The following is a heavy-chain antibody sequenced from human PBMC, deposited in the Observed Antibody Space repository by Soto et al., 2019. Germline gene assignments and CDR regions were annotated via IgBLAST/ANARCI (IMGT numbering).Heavy chain of an antibody. V-gene: IGHV1-18*01. J-gene: IGHJ6*02. CDR3: AIPHYDILTGRDIYYGMDV. Sequence: GASVKVSCKASGYTFTSYGISWVRQAPGQGLEWMGWISAYNGNTNYAQKLQGRVTMTTDTSTSTAYMELRSLRSDDTAVYYCAIPHYDILTGRDIYYGMDVWGQGTTVTVSS. CDR2: ISAYNGNT. CDR1: GYTFTSYG. D-gene: IGHD3-9*01.